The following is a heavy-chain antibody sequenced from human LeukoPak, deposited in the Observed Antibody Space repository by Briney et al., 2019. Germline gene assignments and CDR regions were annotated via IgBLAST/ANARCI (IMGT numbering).Heavy chain of an antibody. J-gene: IGHJ4*02. Sequence: QPGGSLRLSCAASGFIFSNYGMHWVRQAPGRGLEFVSRISSNGGTTYYADSLKGRFTISRDNSKNTVYLQMASLRPEDMAVYYCARVPFSSGWYDYWGQGTLVTVSS. CDR3: ARVPFSSGWYDY. V-gene: IGHV3-64*02. D-gene: IGHD6-19*01. CDR1: GFIFSNYG. CDR2: ISSNGGTT.